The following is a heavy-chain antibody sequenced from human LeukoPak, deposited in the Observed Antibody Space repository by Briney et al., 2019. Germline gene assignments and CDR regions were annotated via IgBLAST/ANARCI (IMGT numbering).Heavy chain of an antibody. CDR3: ARSIAARRGYFDY. V-gene: IGHV4-59*01. D-gene: IGHD6-6*01. CDR1: GGSISSYY. CDR2: IYYSGST. Sequence: PSETLSLTCTVSGGSISSYYWSWIRQPPGKGLEWIGYIYYSGSTNYNPSLKSRVTISVDTSKNQFSLKLSSVTAADTAVYYCARSIAARRGYFDYWGQGTLVTVSS. J-gene: IGHJ4*02.